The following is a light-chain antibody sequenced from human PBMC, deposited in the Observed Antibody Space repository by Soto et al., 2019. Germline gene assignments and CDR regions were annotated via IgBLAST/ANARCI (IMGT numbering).Light chain of an antibody. J-gene: IGKJ2*01. CDR3: LQYDTYSYT. Sequence: DIQMTQSPSTLSGSVGDRVTITCRASQSISSWLAWYQQKPGKAPKLLIYKASSLESGVPSRFSGSGSETEFTLTISSLQPDDFATYYCLQYDTYSYTFGQGTKVDIK. V-gene: IGKV1-5*03. CDR1: QSISSW. CDR2: KAS.